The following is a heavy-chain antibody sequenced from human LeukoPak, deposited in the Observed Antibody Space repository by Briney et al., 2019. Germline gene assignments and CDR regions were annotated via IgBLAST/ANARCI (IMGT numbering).Heavy chain of an antibody. CDR3: ARATRGSSPWSFDY. V-gene: IGHV3-23*01. CDR1: GFTFSNYA. Sequence: AGGSLRLSCAASGFTFSNYAMNWVRQAPGKGLEWVSSISGSGGGTYYADSVKGRFTISRDNAKNSLYLQMNSLRAEDTAVYYCARATRGSSPWSFDYWGQGTLVTVSS. CDR2: ISGSGGGT. J-gene: IGHJ4*02. D-gene: IGHD2-2*01.